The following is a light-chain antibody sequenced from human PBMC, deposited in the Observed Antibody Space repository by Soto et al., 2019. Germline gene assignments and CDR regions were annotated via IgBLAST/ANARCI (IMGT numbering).Light chain of an antibody. Sequence: QAVVTQPPSVSGAPGQRVTISCTGSSSNIGAGYDVHWYQQLPGTAPKLLIYGNSNRPSGVPDRFSGSKSGTSASLAITGLQAEDEADYYCQSYDSRLRGHAVFGGGTKVTVL. V-gene: IGLV1-40*01. CDR3: QSYDSRLRGHAV. CDR2: GNS. J-gene: IGLJ2*01. CDR1: SSNIGAGYD.